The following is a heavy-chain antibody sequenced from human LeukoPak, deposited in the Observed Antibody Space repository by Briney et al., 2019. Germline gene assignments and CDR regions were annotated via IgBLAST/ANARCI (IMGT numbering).Heavy chain of an antibody. V-gene: IGHV3-66*01. Sequence: GGSLRLSCAASGFTVSSNYMSWVRQAPGKGLEWVSVIYSGGSTYYADSVKGRFTISRDNSKNTLYHQMNSLRAEDTAVYYCARPSYKSWRRGDDAFDIWGQGTMVTVSS. CDR2: IYSGGST. J-gene: IGHJ3*02. CDR1: GFTVSSNY. CDR3: ARPSYKSWRRGDDAFDI. D-gene: IGHD1-14*01.